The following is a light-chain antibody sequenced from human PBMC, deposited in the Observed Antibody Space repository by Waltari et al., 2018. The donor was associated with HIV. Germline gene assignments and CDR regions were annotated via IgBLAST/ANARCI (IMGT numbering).Light chain of an antibody. Sequence: EIVMTQSPATLSVSLGERVTLSCRASQSVSSNLAWYQQKPGQAPRLLIYGASTRATGMPARFSGSGSGTEFSLTISTLQSEDFAIYHCQQYNNWPYSFGQGTKLEIK. J-gene: IGKJ2*03. V-gene: IGKV3-15*01. CDR3: QQYNNWPYS. CDR2: GAS. CDR1: QSVSSN.